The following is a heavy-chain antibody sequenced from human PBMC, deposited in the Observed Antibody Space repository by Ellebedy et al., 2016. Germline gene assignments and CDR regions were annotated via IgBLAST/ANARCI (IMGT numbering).Heavy chain of an antibody. CDR2: VFHTGTT. J-gene: IGHJ4*02. CDR1: GGSVSSAY. V-gene: IGHV4-59*02. Sequence: SETLSLTCNVSGGSVSSAYWNWIRRPPGKGLEWIGYVFHTGTTNYSPSLKSRVSISIDTSTRQISLYSVTAADTAVYYCARYLHTATTGYFDYWGQGTLVTVSS. CDR3: ARYLHTATTGYFDY. D-gene: IGHD4-17*01.